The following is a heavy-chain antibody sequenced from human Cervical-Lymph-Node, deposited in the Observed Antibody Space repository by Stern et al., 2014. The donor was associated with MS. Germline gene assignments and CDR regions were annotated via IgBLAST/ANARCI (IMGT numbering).Heavy chain of an antibody. D-gene: IGHD5-18*01. Sequence: VQLVESGAEVKKPGASVKVSCKASGYTFTSYGISWVRQAPGQGLEWMGWISPNNGNTNYAQKLQVRVTMTTDTSTSTAYMELRSLRSDDTAVYYCARDAVGSYGYFGLENWFDPWGQGTLVTVSS. J-gene: IGHJ5*02. V-gene: IGHV1-18*04. CDR3: ARDAVGSYGYFGLENWFDP. CDR2: ISPNNGNT. CDR1: GYTFTSYG.